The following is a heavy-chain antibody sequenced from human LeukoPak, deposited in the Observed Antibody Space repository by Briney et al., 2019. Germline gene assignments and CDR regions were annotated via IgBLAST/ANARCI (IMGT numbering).Heavy chain of an antibody. V-gene: IGHV1-18*01. CDR2: ISAYNGNR. CDR3: ARDLLYSSSWAFDY. J-gene: IGHJ4*02. Sequence: GASVKVSCKASRDTFTSYGLSGVRQAPGQGLEWMGWISAYNGNRNYAQKLQGRVTMTTDTSTSTAYMELRSLRSDDAAVYCCARDLLYSSSWAFDYWGQGTLVTVSS. D-gene: IGHD6-13*01. CDR1: RDTFTSYG.